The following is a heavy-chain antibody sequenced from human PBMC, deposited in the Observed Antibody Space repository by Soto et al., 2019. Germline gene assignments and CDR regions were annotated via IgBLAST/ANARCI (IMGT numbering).Heavy chain of an antibody. D-gene: IGHD1-26*01. Sequence: PGGSLRLSCAASGFTFSSYAMHWVRQAPGKGLEWVAVISYDGSNKYYADSVKGRFTISRDNSKNTLYLQMNSLRAEDTAVYYCARGPDSSGSYYFLDWGQGTLVTVSS. J-gene: IGHJ4*02. CDR2: ISYDGSNK. CDR1: GFTFSSYA. CDR3: ARGPDSSGSYYFLD. V-gene: IGHV3-30-3*01.